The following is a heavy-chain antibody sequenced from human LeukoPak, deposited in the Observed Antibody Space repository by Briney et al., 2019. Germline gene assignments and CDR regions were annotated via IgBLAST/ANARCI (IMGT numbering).Heavy chain of an antibody. V-gene: IGHV3-23*01. J-gene: IGHJ4*02. D-gene: IGHD2-15*01. Sequence: GGSLRLSCAASGFTFSNYAMSWVRQAPGKGLEWVSVISGHSEVTYYADSVKGRFTVSRDNSKNTLYMQMNSLRAEDTAVYYCAKVTVGSCSGSTCQRNFDYWGQGTLVTVSS. CDR2: ISGHSEVT. CDR1: GFTFSNYA. CDR3: AKVTVGSCSGSTCQRNFDY.